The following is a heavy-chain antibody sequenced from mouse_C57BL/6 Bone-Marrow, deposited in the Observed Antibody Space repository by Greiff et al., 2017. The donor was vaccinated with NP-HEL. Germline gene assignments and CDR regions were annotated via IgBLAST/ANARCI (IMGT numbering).Heavy chain of an antibody. D-gene: IGHD1-1*01. Sequence: VQLQQPFSSLLKPGASVKLSCKASGYTFTSYWMHWVKQRPGRGLEWIGRIAPSSGGTKYNEKVKSKATLTVDKPSSTAYMQLSSLTSEDSAVYYCARPLYYDGTSFAYWGQGTLVTVSA. CDR1: GYTFTSYW. CDR2: IAPSSGGT. CDR3: ARPLYYDGTSFAY. J-gene: IGHJ3*01. V-gene: IGHV1-72*01.